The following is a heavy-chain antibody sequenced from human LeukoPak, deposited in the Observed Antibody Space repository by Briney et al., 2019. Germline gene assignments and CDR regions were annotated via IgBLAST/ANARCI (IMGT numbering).Heavy chain of an antibody. CDR1: GGSVSSGAYY. Sequence: PSETLSLTCTVSGGSVSSGAYYWTWIRQHPGKGLERIGFIYYSGSTYYNPSLKSRITISVDTSKNQFSLKLSSVTAADTAVYYCARERMQLWLDSWGQGTLVTVSS. CDR2: IYYSGST. J-gene: IGHJ5*01. V-gene: IGHV4-31*03. CDR3: ARERMQLWLDS. D-gene: IGHD5-18*01.